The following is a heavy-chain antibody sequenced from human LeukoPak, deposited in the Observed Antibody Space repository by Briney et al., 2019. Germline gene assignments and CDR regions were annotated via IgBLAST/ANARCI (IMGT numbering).Heavy chain of an antibody. CDR3: ARGEALYDYIWGSYRYTGGLDY. CDR1: GGSFSGYY. D-gene: IGHD3-16*02. V-gene: IGHV4-34*01. Sequence: SETLSLTCAVYGGSFSGYYWSWIRQPPGKGLEWIGEISHSGSTNYNPSLKSRVTISVDTSKNQFSLKLSSVTAADTAVYYCARGEALYDYIWGSYRYTGGLDYWGQGTLVTVSS. CDR2: ISHSGST. J-gene: IGHJ4*02.